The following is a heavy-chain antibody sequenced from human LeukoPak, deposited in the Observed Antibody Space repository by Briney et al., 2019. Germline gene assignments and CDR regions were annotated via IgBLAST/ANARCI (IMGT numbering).Heavy chain of an antibody. CDR1: GFTMKNLC. Sequence: GWSLRLSCAVSGFTMKNLCMHWVRQAPGNGLEWVAVIWYDGSQRHYMDSVKGRFAISRENSMNTLSLEMNGLRVEDTAVYYCVRGADMNYNFENSFYFDSWGQGALVIVSS. CDR2: IWYDGSQR. CDR3: VRGADMNYNFENSFYFDS. J-gene: IGHJ4*02. D-gene: IGHD3-3*01. V-gene: IGHV3-33*01.